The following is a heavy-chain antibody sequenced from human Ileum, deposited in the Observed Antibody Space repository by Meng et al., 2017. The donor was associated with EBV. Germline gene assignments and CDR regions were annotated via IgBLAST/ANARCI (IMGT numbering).Heavy chain of an antibody. CDR3: ARGREYTGQLDL. CDR1: GGSFNSYY. V-gene: IGHV4-34*02. D-gene: IGHD5-18*01. J-gene: IGHJ5*02. CDR2: IFHSGHT. Sequence: QVQLEPGGAGLWKPSETLSLPCDSSGGSFNSYYWTWIRQSPGGGLEWIGEIFHSGHTNYNPSLESRVSMSVATSKKQFSLLLSSVTAADSGLYFCARGREYTGQLDLWGLGTLITVSS.